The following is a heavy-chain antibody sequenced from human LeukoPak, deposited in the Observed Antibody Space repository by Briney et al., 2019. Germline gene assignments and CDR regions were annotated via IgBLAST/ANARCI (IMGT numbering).Heavy chain of an antibody. CDR2: IYYSGST. CDR1: GGSIKNYY. J-gene: IGHJ6*02. V-gene: IGHV4-59*01. D-gene: IGHD2-2*03. CDR3: ARAGYCSSTSCQWVPLV. Sequence: SETLSLTCTVSGGSIKNYYWIWIRQSPGKGLEWIGYIYYSGSTNYNPSLKSRVITSVDTSKNQFSLKLNSVTAADTAVYYCARAGYCSSTSCQWVPLVWGQGTTVTVSS.